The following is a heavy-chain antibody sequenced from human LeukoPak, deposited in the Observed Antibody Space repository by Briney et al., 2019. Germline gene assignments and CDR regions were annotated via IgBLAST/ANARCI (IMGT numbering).Heavy chain of an antibody. Sequence: PGRSLRLSCAASGFTFSNYGMHWVRQAPGKGLEWVAVISYDGSDKYYADSVKGRFTISRDDSKNTLYLQMSSLRAEDTAVYYCARDRDVPAIGMDVWGQGTTVTVSS. V-gene: IGHV3-30*03. J-gene: IGHJ6*02. CDR3: ARDRDVPAIGMDV. CDR1: GFTFSNYG. CDR2: ISYDGSDK.